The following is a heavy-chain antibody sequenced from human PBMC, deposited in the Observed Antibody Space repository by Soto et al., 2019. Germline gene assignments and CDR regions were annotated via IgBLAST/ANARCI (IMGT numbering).Heavy chain of an antibody. CDR2: LHSGGGT. CDR1: GFSVSDNY. J-gene: IGHJ4*02. CDR3: ARGASDYGDRVDY. D-gene: IGHD4-17*01. V-gene: IGHV3-53*02. Sequence: DVQLVETGGGLIQPGGSLRLACTASGFSVSDNYMRWVRQAPAKGLEWVSILHSGGGTFYADSVRGRFTVSRVNSQNTLYLQMNSLRAEHTAVYYCARGASDYGDRVDYWGQGTLVTVSS.